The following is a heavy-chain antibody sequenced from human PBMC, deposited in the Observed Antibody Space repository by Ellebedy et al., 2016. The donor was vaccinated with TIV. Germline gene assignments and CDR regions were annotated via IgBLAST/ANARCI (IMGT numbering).Heavy chain of an antibody. CDR1: GFPFSRYW. CDR2: IRKDGSEI. Sequence: GESLKISXAASGFPFSRYWMSWVRQAPGKGLEWVANIRKDGSEIYYVESVKGRFTISRDNAENSLYLQMNSLRVEDTATYYCARLPLSADRPGTFDYWGPGTLVTVSS. J-gene: IGHJ4*02. D-gene: IGHD3-10*01. V-gene: IGHV3-7*01. CDR3: ARLPLSADRPGTFDY.